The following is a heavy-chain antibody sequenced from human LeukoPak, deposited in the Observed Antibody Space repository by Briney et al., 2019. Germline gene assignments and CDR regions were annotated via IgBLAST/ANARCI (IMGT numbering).Heavy chain of an antibody. Sequence: GGSLRLSCAASGFTFSSYAMNWVRQAPGKGLEWVSAITGIGDSTFYEDSRKGRFTISRDNSKNTLYLQMDSLRAEDTAVSYCAKGRAAVVGTYDCWGQGTLVTVSS. J-gene: IGHJ4*02. CDR1: GFTFSSYA. CDR2: ITGIGDST. CDR3: AKGRAAVVGTYDC. D-gene: IGHD6-19*01. V-gene: IGHV3-23*01.